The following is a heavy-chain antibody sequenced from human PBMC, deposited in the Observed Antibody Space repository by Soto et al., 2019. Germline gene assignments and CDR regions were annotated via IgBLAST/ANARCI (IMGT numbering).Heavy chain of an antibody. CDR1: GGTFSSYT. CDR3: ASEVMITFGGVIANDYYYYMDV. D-gene: IGHD3-16*02. V-gene: IGHV1-69*02. CDR2: IIPILGIA. J-gene: IGHJ6*03. Sequence: QVQLVQSGAEVKKPGSSVKVSCKASGGTFSSYTISWVRQAPGQGLEWMGRIIPILGIANYAQKFQGRVTITADKSTSTAYMELRSLRYEDTAVYYCASEVMITFGGVIANDYYYYMDVWGKGTTVTVS.